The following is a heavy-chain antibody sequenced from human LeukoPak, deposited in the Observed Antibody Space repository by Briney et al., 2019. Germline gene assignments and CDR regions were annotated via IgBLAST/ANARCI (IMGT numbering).Heavy chain of an antibody. CDR2: INPNSGGT. CDR3: ARGRYSSGWSDY. Sequence: ASVKVSCKASGYTFTGYYMHWVRQAPGQGLEWMGRINPNSGGTNYAQKFQGRVTMTRDTSISTAYMELSRLRSDDTAVYYCARGRYSSGWSDYWGQGTLVTVSS. CDR1: GYTFTGYY. J-gene: IGHJ4*02. V-gene: IGHV1-2*06. D-gene: IGHD6-19*01.